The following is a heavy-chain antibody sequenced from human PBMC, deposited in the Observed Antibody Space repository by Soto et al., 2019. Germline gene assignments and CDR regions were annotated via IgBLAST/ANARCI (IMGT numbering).Heavy chain of an antibody. CDR3: ARQRRKFGELLYYFEY. CDR1: GGSISRSTYN. D-gene: IGHD3-10*01. CDR2: IYYSGYT. J-gene: IGHJ4*02. V-gene: IGHV4-39*01. Sequence: SETLSLTCTVSGGSISRSTYNWGWIRQPPGKGLEWLGSIYYSGYTYYNPSLKSRVTISVDSSKSQFSLKLRSVTAADTAVYYCARQRRKFGELLYYFEYWGQGALVTVS.